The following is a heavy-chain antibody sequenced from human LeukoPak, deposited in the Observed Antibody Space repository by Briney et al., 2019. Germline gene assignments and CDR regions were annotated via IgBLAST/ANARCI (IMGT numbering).Heavy chain of an antibody. CDR1: GYTFTSYG. D-gene: IGHD4-17*01. Sequence: GASVKVSCKASGYTFTSYGISWVRQAPGQGLEWMGWISAYNGNTNYAQKLQGRVTMTTDTSTSTADMELRSLRSDDTAVYYCARDRATTVTTWAEIDYWGQGTLVTVSS. J-gene: IGHJ4*02. CDR2: ISAYNGNT. CDR3: ARDRATTVTTWAEIDY. V-gene: IGHV1-18*01.